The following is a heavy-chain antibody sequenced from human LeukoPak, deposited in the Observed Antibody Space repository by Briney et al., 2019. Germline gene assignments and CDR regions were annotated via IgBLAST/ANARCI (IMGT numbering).Heavy chain of an antibody. CDR1: GFTFDDYA. CDR2: ISWNSGSI. V-gene: IGHV3-9*03. J-gene: IGHJ4*02. Sequence: GGSLRLSCAASGFTFDDYAMHWVRQAPGKGLEWVSGISWNSGSIGYADSVRGRFTISTDNAKNSLNLQMNSLRSEDMAFYYFARGLVGAAVEGLCDYWGQGTLVTVSS. D-gene: IGHD2-21*01. CDR3: ARGLVGAAVEGLCDY.